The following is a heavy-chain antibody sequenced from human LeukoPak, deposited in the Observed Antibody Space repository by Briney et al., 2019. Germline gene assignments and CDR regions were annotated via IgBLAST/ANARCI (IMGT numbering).Heavy chain of an antibody. CDR3: ARLLVPVGPRGWRGDAFDI. CDR1: GGSISSYY. Sequence: SETLSLTCTVSGGSISSYYWSWIRQPPGKGLEWIGYIYTSGSTNYNPSLKSRVTISVATSKNQFSLKLSSVTAADTAVYYCARLLVPVGPRGWRGDAFDIWGQGTMVTVSS. CDR2: IYTSGST. V-gene: IGHV4-4*09. J-gene: IGHJ3*02. D-gene: IGHD1-26*01.